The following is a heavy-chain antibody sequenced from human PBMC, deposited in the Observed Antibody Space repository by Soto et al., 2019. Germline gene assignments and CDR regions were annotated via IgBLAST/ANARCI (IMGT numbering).Heavy chain of an antibody. V-gene: IGHV3-9*01. J-gene: IGHJ4*02. CDR1: GFTFDDYA. D-gene: IGHD2-2*01. CDR3: VKGGQLLAEGGGY. Sequence: EVQLVESGGGLVQPGRSLRLSCAASGFTFDDYAMHWVRQAPGKGLEWVSGISWNSGSIGYADSVKGRFTISRDNAKNSLYLQMNSLRAEATALYYCVKGGQLLAEGGGYWGQGTLVTVSS. CDR2: ISWNSGSI.